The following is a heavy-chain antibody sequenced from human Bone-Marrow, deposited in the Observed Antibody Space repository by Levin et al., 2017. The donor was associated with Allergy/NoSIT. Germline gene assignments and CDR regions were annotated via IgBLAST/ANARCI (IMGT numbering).Heavy chain of an antibody. D-gene: IGHD6-6*01. CDR2: IYSGGST. Sequence: LAGGSLRLSCAASGFSVSNNFLNWVRQVPGKGLEWVSLIYSGGSTHYADSVKGRFTISRDNSRNTLYLQMNSLRVEDTAVYYCARDGQGHSSSPYWGQGTLVTVSS. CDR1: GFSVSNNF. CDR3: ARDGQGHSSSPY. J-gene: IGHJ4*02. V-gene: IGHV3-66*01.